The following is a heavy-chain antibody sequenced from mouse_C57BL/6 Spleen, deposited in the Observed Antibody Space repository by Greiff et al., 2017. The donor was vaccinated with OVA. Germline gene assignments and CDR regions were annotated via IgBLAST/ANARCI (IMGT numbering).Heavy chain of an antibody. CDR2: INYDGSST. Sequence: EVMLVESEGGLVQPGSSMKLSCTASGFTFSDYYMAWVRQVPEKGLEWVANINYDGSSTYYLDSLKSRFIISRDNAKNILYLQMSSLKSEDTATYYCARDPPDGYFDVWGTGTTVTVSS. J-gene: IGHJ1*03. V-gene: IGHV5-16*01. CDR3: ARDPPDGYFDV. CDR1: GFTFSDYY.